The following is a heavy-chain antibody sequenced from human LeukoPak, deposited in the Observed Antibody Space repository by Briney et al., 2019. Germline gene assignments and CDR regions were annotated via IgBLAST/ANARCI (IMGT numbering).Heavy chain of an antibody. V-gene: IGHV4-39*01. CDR1: GGSISSSSSS. CDR2: IYYSGST. Sequence: SETLSLTCTVSGGSISSSSSSWGWIRQPPGKGLDWIGSIYYSGSTYYNPSLKSRVTMSVDTSKNQFSLRLSSVTAADTAVYYCARKFCTSTSCDRGFFDYWGQGTLVTVSS. CDR3: ARKFCTSTSCDRGFFDY. J-gene: IGHJ4*02. D-gene: IGHD2-2*02.